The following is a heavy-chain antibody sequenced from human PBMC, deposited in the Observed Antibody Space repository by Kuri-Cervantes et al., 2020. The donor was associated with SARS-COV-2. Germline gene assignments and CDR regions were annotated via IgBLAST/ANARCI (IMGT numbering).Heavy chain of an antibody. CDR1: GGSISSSSYY. D-gene: IGHD3-22*01. CDR2: IYYSGST. CDR3: ARGDYYDSSGYYLHYFDY. V-gene: IGHV4-39*01. J-gene: IGHJ4*02. Sequence: SETLSLTCTVSGGSISSSSYYWGWIRQPPGKGLEWIGSIYYSGSTYYNPSLKSRVTISVDTSKNQFSLKLSSVTAADTAVYYCARGDYYDSSGYYLHYFDYWGQGTLVTVSS.